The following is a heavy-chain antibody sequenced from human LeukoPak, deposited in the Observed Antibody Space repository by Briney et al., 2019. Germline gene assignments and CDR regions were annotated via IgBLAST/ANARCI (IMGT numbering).Heavy chain of an antibody. CDR3: ARVNEDIVVVPAPHWFDP. V-gene: IGHV1-18*01. Sequence: ASVKVSCKTSGYTFTTYGISWLRQAPGQGLEWMGWISAYNGNTNYAQKLQGRVTMTTDTSTSTAYMELRSLRSDDTAVYYCARVNEDIVVVPAPHWFDPWGQGTLVTVSS. CDR1: GYTFTTYG. D-gene: IGHD2-2*01. J-gene: IGHJ5*02. CDR2: ISAYNGNT.